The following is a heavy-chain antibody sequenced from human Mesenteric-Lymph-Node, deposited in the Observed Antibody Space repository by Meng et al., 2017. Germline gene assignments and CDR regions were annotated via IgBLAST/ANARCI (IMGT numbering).Heavy chain of an antibody. Sequence: QVQLVQSGAEVKKPGASVKVSRKASGYSFTNYDLNWVRQATGQGLQWMGWMDPDTGKTYYAQTFQGRVTMTRDTSMGTAYMELSSLRFDDTAVYYCGRGRFYSDNWGQGTLVTVSS. CDR1: GYSFTNYD. CDR3: GRGRFYSDN. V-gene: IGHV1-8*01. CDR2: MDPDTGKT. D-gene: IGHD3-9*01. J-gene: IGHJ4*02.